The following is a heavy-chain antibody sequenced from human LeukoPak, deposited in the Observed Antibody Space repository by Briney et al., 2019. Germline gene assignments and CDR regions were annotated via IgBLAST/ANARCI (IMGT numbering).Heavy chain of an antibody. J-gene: IGHJ3*02. CDR2: IYYSGST. Sequence: SETLSLTCTVSGGSISSYYWSWIRQPPGKGLEWIGSIYYSGSTYYNPSLKSRVTISVDTSKNQFSLKLSSVTAADTAVYYCAREYGYSYGYRGAFDIWGQGTMVTVSS. CDR1: GGSISSYY. D-gene: IGHD5-18*01. V-gene: IGHV4-39*07. CDR3: AREYGYSYGYRGAFDI.